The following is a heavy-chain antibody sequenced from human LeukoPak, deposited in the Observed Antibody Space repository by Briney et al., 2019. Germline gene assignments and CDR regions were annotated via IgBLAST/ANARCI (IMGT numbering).Heavy chain of an antibody. V-gene: IGHV4-34*01. Sequence: PSETLSLTCAVYGVSFSGYYWSWIRQPPGKGLEWIGEINHSGSTNYNPSLKSRVTISVDTSKNQFSLKLSSVTAADTAVYYCARVAYCGGDCYSSSWDYWGQGTLVTVSS. J-gene: IGHJ4*02. CDR3: ARVAYCGGDCYSSSWDY. CDR2: INHSGST. CDR1: GVSFSGYY. D-gene: IGHD2-21*02.